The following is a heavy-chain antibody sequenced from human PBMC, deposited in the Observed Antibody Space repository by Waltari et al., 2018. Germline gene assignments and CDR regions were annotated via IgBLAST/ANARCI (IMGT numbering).Heavy chain of an antibody. CDR2: IKRNIEGGTK. D-gene: IGHD2-21*01. J-gene: IGHJ4*02. V-gene: IGHV3-15*01. Sequence: EVELVESGGGLVKPGESLRLSCVASGFTFANAHRSWVRQAPGKGLEWIGRIKRNIEGGTKDDGSSVAGRFTTSRDDSKNTLCLQMNSLKTEDTAVYYCTTWYHKVIGTDYWGQGIQVTVSS. CDR3: TTWYHKVIGTDY. CDR1: GFTFANAH.